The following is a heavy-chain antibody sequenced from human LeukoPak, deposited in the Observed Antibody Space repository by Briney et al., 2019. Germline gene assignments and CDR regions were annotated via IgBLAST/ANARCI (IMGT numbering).Heavy chain of an antibody. Sequence: PGGSLRLSCAASGFTFNTYTMNWVRQAPGKGLVWVSRINSDGSSTSYADSVKGRFTISRDNAKNTLYLQMNSLRAEDTAVYYCARDHLSSGSSPDYYYYYYMDVWGKGTTVTISS. V-gene: IGHV3-74*01. CDR1: GFTFNTYT. D-gene: IGHD6-19*01. CDR2: INSDGSST. CDR3: ARDHLSSGSSPDYYYYYYMDV. J-gene: IGHJ6*03.